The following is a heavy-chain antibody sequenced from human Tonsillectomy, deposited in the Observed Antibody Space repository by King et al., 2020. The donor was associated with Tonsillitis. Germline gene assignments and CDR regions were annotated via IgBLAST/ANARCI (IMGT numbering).Heavy chain of an antibody. V-gene: IGHV3-7*03. CDR3: AREGRGGFDC. CDR1: GFTFTSYW. Sequence: VQLVESGGDLVQPGGSLRLSCAASGFTFTSYWMAWVRQAPGKGLEWVANIKQNGREKSYVDSVKGRFSISRDNVKNSVYLQMDSLRVEDTAVYYCAREGRGGFDCWGQGTLVTVSS. D-gene: IGHD3-10*01. CDR2: IKQNGREK. J-gene: IGHJ4*02.